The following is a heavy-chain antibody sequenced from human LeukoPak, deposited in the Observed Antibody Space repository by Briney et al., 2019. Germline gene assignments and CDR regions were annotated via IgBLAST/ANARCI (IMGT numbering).Heavy chain of an antibody. CDR2: VYYSGST. CDR3: ARDPRPHSSSWYWYFDL. V-gene: IGHV4-59*01. Sequence: SETLSLTCTVSGGSMSNYYWSWIRQPPGKGLEWIGYVYYSGSTNYNPSLKSRVTISVDTSKNQFSLKLSSVTAADTAVYYCARDPRPHSSSWYWYFDLWGRGTLVTVSS. J-gene: IGHJ2*01. CDR1: GGSMSNYY. D-gene: IGHD6-13*01.